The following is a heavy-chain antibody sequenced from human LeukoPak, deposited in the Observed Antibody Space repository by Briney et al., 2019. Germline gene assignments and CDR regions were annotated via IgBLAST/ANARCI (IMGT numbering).Heavy chain of an antibody. J-gene: IGHJ5*02. D-gene: IGHD2-15*01. CDR3: AKGALSGPNA. CDR1: GFTFSPYA. CDR2: ISGSGANI. V-gene: IGHV3-23*01. Sequence: PGGSLRLSCAASGFTFSPYAMSWVRQAPGKGLEWVSTISGSGANIYYADSVKGWFTISRDNSKDTLYLQVNSLRVEDTAVYFCAKGALSGPNAWGQGTLVTVSS.